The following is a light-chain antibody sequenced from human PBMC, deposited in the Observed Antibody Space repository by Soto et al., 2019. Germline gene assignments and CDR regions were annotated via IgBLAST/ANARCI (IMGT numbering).Light chain of an antibody. CDR2: GAS. CDR1: PSLTSTY. CDR3: KQYESSPPSYT. J-gene: IGKJ2*01. V-gene: IGKV3-20*01. Sequence: EIVLTQSPGTLSLSPGEIATLSCRASPSLTSTYLAWYKQKPGQAPRLLLYGASSRATGIPARFSGSGSGTDFTLNISRLEPEDFAVYYCKQYESSPPSYTVGKGTKLESK.